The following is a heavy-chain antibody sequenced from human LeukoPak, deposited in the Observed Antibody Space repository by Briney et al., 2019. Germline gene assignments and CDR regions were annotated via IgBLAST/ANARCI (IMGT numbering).Heavy chain of an antibody. Sequence: GGSLRLSCAASGFTFSSYWMSWVRQAPGKGLEWVATIRQDGSQKYYVDSVKGRFTISRDNAKNSLYLQMNSLRAEDTAVYYCARAGLAVAGIRIDYWGQGTLVTVSS. CDR1: GFTFSSYW. CDR3: ARAGLAVAGIRIDY. V-gene: IGHV3-7*01. CDR2: IRQDGSQK. D-gene: IGHD6-19*01. J-gene: IGHJ4*02.